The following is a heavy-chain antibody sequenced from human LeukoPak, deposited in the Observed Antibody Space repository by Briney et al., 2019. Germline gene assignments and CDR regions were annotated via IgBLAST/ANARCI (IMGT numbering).Heavy chain of an antibody. J-gene: IGHJ4*02. CDR1: GGSISPYY. V-gene: IGHV4-59*01. CDR3: ARDRYALGY. Sequence: PSETLSLTCTVSGGSISPYYWSCIRQPPGKGLEWIGYIYYSGSTNYNPSLKSRVTISADTSKNQFSLKLSSVTAADTAVYYCARDRYALGYWGQGTLVTVSS. CDR2: IYYSGST. D-gene: IGHD5-18*01.